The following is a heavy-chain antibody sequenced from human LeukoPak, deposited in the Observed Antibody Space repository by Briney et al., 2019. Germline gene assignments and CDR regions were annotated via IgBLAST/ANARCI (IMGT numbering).Heavy chain of an antibody. V-gene: IGHV3-74*01. D-gene: IGHD6-19*01. CDR3: ATKQWLAPPPDS. CDR1: GFTFSKYW. CDR2: INTDGTVT. J-gene: IGHJ4*02. Sequence: PGGSLRLSCAASGFTFSKYWMLWVRQAPGKGLESVSRINTDGTVTTYADCVKGRFTVSRGKADNTMFLQMNSVRDEDTAVYYCATKQWLAPPPDSWGQGTPVSVSS.